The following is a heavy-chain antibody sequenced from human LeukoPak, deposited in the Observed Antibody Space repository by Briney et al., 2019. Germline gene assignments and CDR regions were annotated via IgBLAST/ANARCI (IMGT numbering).Heavy chain of an antibody. CDR1: GFTFSSYW. D-gene: IGHD2-2*01. V-gene: IGHV3-7*01. Sequence: GGSLRLSCAASGFTFSSYWMSWVRQAPGKGLEWVANIKQDGSEKYYVDSVKGRFTISRDNAKNSLYLQMNSLRAEDTAVYYRARVARVVPAAPAYYMDVWGKGTTVTVSS. CDR2: IKQDGSEK. J-gene: IGHJ6*03. CDR3: ARVARVVPAAPAYYMDV.